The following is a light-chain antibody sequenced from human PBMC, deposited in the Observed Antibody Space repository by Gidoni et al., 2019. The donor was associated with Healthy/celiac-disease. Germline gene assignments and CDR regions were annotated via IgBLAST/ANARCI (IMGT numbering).Light chain of an antibody. Sequence: DIQMTQSPSSLSASVGDRVTITSRASQSISSYLNWYQQKPGKAPKLLIYAASSLQSGVPSRFSGSGSGTDFTLTISSLQPEDFATYYCQQSYSTPDTFGPGTKVDIK. J-gene: IGKJ3*01. CDR3: QQSYSTPDT. V-gene: IGKV1-39*01. CDR2: AAS. CDR1: QSISSY.